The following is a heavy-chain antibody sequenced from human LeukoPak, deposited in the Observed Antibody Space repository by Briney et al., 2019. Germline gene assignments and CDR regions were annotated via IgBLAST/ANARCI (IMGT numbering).Heavy chain of an antibody. D-gene: IGHD6-19*01. J-gene: IGHJ4*02. CDR1: GFTFSSYA. Sequence: GGSLRLSCAASGFTFSSYAMHWVRQAPGKGLEWVAIISYDGSNKYYADSVKGRFTISRDNAENTLYLQMNSLRAEDTAVYYCARVRAYSSGWQPLSHWGQGTLVTVSS. CDR2: ISYDGSNK. V-gene: IGHV3-30-3*01. CDR3: ARVRAYSSGWQPLSH.